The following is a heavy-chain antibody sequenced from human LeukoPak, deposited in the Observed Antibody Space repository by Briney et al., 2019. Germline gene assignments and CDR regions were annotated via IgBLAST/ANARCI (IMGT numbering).Heavy chain of an antibody. V-gene: IGHV4-4*07. Sequence: SETLSLTCTVSGESMRSYDWSWIRQTAGKGLEWIGRIYSSGSTNYNPSLKSRVTMSVDTSKKQFSLKLTSVTAADTAVYYCARDHSSAWCFDYWGQGTLVTVSS. CDR3: ARDHSSAWCFDY. CDR2: IYSSGST. D-gene: IGHD6-19*01. CDR1: GESMRSYD. J-gene: IGHJ4*02.